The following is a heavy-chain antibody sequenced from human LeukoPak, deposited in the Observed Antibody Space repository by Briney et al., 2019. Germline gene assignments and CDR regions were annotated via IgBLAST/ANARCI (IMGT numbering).Heavy chain of an antibody. D-gene: IGHD2-15*01. CDR2: IKSEADGGTT. J-gene: IGHJ4*02. CDR3: TTVPSAREDY. V-gene: IGHV3-15*01. Sequence: PGGSLRLSCSGSGFTFSHHWMTWVRQAPGKGLEWVGRIKSEADGGTTDYAEPVQGRFTISRDDSEDTLFLQMNSLNTEDSAVYYCTTVPSAREDYWGQGIPVTVSS. CDR1: GFTFSHHW.